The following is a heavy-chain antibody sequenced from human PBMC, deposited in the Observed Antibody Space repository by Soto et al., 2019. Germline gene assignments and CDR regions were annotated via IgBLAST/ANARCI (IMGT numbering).Heavy chain of an antibody. CDR3: ARSYSFGGVISPTFDY. Sequence: QEQLVQCGAEVKKPGSSVKVSCTASGGTFSTHAITWVRQAPGQGLEWMGGINPIFGTTNYAQKFQGRLTITADKSTTTAYMELSSLRSDDTAVYYCARSYSFGGVISPTFDYWGQGTLVTVSS. D-gene: IGHD3-16*02. J-gene: IGHJ4*02. CDR1: GGTFSTHA. CDR2: INPIFGTT. V-gene: IGHV1-69*06.